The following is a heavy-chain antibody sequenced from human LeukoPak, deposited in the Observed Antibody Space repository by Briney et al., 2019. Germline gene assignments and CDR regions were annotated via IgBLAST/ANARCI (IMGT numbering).Heavy chain of an antibody. J-gene: IGHJ4*02. CDR1: GGSISSYY. V-gene: IGHV4-4*07. Sequence: SETLSLTCTVSGGSISSYYWSWIRQPAGKGLEWIGRIYTSGSTNYNPSLKSRVTMSVDTSKNQFSLKLSSVTAADTAVYYCASSPFTFGGVIVWTFDYWGQGTQVTVSS. D-gene: IGHD3-16*02. CDR2: IYTSGST. CDR3: ASSPFTFGGVIVWTFDY.